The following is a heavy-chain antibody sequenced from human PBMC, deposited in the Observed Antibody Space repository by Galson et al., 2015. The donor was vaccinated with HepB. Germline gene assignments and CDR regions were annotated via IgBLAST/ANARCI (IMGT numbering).Heavy chain of an antibody. Sequence: SLRLSCAASGFTLSSYSMSWVRQAPGKGLEWVSHISYVSTTIKYADSVEGRFTISRDIAKNSLYLQMNSLRDEDTAVYYCTRSVLSAGAHYFDYWGQGTLVTVSS. CDR2: ISYVSTTI. J-gene: IGHJ4*02. V-gene: IGHV3-48*02. D-gene: IGHD5/OR15-5a*01. CDR1: GFTLSSYS. CDR3: TRSVLSAGAHYFDY.